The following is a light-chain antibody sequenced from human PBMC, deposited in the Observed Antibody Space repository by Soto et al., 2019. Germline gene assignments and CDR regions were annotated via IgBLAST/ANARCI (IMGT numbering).Light chain of an antibody. V-gene: IGLV2-14*01. J-gene: IGLJ1*01. CDR3: CSDSSGSSYV. CDR1: SSDVGAFNY. CDR2: EVG. Sequence: QSALTQPASVSGSPGQSITISCTGTSSDVGAFNYVSWYLQYHGKAPKLMIYEVGNRPSGVSKRFSGYKSGNTASLTISGLQAEDEADYYCCSDSSGSSYVFGTGTKRTVL.